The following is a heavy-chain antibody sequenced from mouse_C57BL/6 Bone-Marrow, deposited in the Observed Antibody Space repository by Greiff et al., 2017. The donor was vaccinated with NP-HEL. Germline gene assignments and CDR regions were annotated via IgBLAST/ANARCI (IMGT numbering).Heavy chain of an antibody. J-gene: IGHJ4*01. Sequence: VQLKESGPELVKPGASVKIPCKASGYTFTDYNMDWVKQSHGKSLEWIGDINPNNGGTIYNQKFKGKATLTVDKSSSTAYMELRSLTSEDTAVYYCARFDDYAFYAMDDWGQGTSVTVSS. D-gene: IGHD2-4*01. CDR1: GYTFTDYN. CDR3: ARFDDYAFYAMDD. V-gene: IGHV1-18*01. CDR2: INPNNGGT.